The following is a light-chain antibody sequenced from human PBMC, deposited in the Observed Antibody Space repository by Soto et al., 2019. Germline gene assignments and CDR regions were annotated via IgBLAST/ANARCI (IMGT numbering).Light chain of an antibody. J-gene: IGKJ2*01. CDR2: GAS. CDR1: QSVSSNY. CDR3: QQYGSSPYT. Sequence: EIVLTQSPGTLSLSPGERATLSCRASQSVSSNYLAWYQQKFGQAPRLLIYGASSRATDIPDRFSGSGSGTDFTLTISRLEPEDFAVYYCQQYGSSPYTFGQGTKLEVK. V-gene: IGKV3-20*01.